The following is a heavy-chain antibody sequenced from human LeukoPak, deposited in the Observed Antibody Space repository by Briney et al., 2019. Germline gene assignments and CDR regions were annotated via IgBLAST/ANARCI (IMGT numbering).Heavy chain of an antibody. J-gene: IGHJ4*02. Sequence: ASVKVSCKAPGYTFTGYYMHWVRQAPGQGLEWMGRINPNSGGTNYAQKFQGRVTMTRDTSISTAYMELSRLRSDDTAVYYWARRASEDGYDYWGQGTLVTVSS. CDR1: GYTFTGYY. CDR2: INPNSGGT. V-gene: IGHV1-2*06. CDR3: ARRASEDGYDY. D-gene: IGHD5-24*01.